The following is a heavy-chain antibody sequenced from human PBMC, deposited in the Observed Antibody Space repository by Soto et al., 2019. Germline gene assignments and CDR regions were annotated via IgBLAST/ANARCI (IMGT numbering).Heavy chain of an antibody. D-gene: IGHD2-15*01. J-gene: IGHJ6*02. Sequence: SVKVSCKASGGTFSSYAISWVRQAPGQGLEWMGGIIPIFGTANYAQKFQGRVTITADESTSTAYMELSSLRSEDTAVYYCARGLRHGGDYYYGMDVWGQGTTVTVSS. CDR1: GGTFSSYA. CDR2: IIPIFGTA. CDR3: ARGLRHGGDYYYGMDV. V-gene: IGHV1-69*13.